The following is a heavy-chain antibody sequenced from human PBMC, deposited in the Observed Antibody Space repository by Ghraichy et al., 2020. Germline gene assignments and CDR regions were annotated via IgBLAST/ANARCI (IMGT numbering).Heavy chain of an antibody. Sequence: ASVKVSCKASGYTFTSYYMHWVRQAPGQGLEWMGKINPNGGSTSYAQKFQGRVTMTRDTSTSTVYMELSSLRSEDTAVYYCARGLLTYYYDSSGVFWGQGTLVTVS. J-gene: IGHJ4*02. CDR3: ARGLLTYYYDSSGVF. CDR1: GYTFTSYY. D-gene: IGHD3-22*01. CDR2: INPNGGST. V-gene: IGHV1-46*01.